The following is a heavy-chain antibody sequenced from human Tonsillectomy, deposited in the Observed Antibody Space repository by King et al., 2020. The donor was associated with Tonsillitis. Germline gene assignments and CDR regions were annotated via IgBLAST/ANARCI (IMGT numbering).Heavy chain of an antibody. D-gene: IGHD3-10*01. CDR2: TYYRSKWYN. J-gene: IGHJ6*02. Sequence: VQLQQSGPGLVKPSQTLSLTCAISGDSVSSNSAAWNWIRQSPSRGLEWLGRTYYRSKWYNDYAVSVKSRITINPDTSKNQLSLQLNSVTPEDTAVYYCARGIERFSMVRGGDDYYSYGMDVWGQGTTVTVSS. CDR1: GDSVSSNSAA. V-gene: IGHV6-1*01. CDR3: ARGIERFSMVRGGDDYYSYGMDV.